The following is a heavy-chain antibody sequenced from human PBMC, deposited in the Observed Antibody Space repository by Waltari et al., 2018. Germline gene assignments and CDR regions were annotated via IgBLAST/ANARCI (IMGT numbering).Heavy chain of an antibody. Sequence: EVQLLASGGGLVQPGGSLRLSCAASGFTFSSYAMRWLRQAPGKGLEWVSAIRGSGGSTYYADSVKGRFTISRDNSKNTLYLQMNSLRAEDTAVYYCAKTGGYSSGWELRFFDYWGQGTLVTVSS. V-gene: IGHV3-23*01. J-gene: IGHJ4*02. D-gene: IGHD6-19*01. CDR1: GFTFSSYA. CDR3: AKTGGYSSGWELRFFDY. CDR2: IRGSGGST.